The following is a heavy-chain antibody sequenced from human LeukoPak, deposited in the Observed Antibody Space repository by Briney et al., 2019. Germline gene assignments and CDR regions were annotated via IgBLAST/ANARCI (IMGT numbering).Heavy chain of an antibody. D-gene: IGHD2-15*01. V-gene: IGHV3-9*01. CDR1: GFIFDDYV. J-gene: IGHJ6*02. CDR3: AEDLGFCNGDSCYSDGLDV. Sequence: PGRSLRLSCEASGFIFDDYVMHWVRQAPGKGLEWVSGISWNGVIIGYADPVKGRFTISRDNAENTLFLQMNSLRTEDTALYYCAEDLGFCNGDSCYSDGLDVWGQGTTVTISS. CDR2: ISWNGVII.